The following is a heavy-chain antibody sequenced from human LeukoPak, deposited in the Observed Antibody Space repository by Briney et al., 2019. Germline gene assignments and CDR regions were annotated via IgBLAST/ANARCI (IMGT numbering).Heavy chain of an antibody. J-gene: IGHJ4*02. CDR3: ARGSSGRYYTLFDY. V-gene: IGHV3-21*01. Sequence: GASLTPALSAAGFTVSIDAISSGRQAPGEGLEWGSSITSSSTYIYYADPMKGRFTIPRDNAKNSLYLQMASLRAEDTAVYYCARGSSGRYYTLFDYWGQGTLVTVSS. CDR2: ITSSSTYI. D-gene: IGHD1-26*01. CDR1: GFTVSIDA.